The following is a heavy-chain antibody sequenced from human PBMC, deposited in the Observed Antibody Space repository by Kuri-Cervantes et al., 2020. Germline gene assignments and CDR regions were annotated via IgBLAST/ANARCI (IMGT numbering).Heavy chain of an antibody. V-gene: IGHV3-7*01. CDR3: ARDKAVAGTGDY. CDR1: GFTFSSYW. Sequence: GESLKISCAASGFTFSSYWMSWVRQAPGKGLEWVANIKQDGSEKYYVDSVKGRFTISRDNAKNSLYLQMNSLRAEDTAVYYCARDKAVAGTGDYWGQGTLVTVSS. CDR2: IKQDGSEK. D-gene: IGHD6-19*01. J-gene: IGHJ4*02.